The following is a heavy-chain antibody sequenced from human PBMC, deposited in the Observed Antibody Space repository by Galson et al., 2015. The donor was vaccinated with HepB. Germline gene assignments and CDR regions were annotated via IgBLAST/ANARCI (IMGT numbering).Heavy chain of an antibody. Sequence: SLRLSCAASGFNFANYAMHWVRQAPGKGLSWVSLISFDGRNKDYSNSVKGRFSISRDNSNHTLFLHMNNLRNEDTALYFCARDSGHYYFDSWGQGTLVTVS. V-gene: IGHV3-30*04. D-gene: IGHD3-10*01. CDR1: GFNFANYA. CDR2: ISFDGRNK. J-gene: IGHJ4*02. CDR3: ARDSGHYYFDS.